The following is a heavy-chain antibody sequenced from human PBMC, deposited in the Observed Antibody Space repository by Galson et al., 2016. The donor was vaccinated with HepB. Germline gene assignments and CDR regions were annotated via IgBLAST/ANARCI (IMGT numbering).Heavy chain of an antibody. J-gene: IGHJ6*04. CDR3: VQGSTAPAV. D-gene: IGHD1-26*01. V-gene: IGHV3-23*01. CDR1: GFTFSNYG. Sequence: SLRLSCAASGFTFSNYGMTRVRQAPGKGLEVVSSISRSGDSTDYADSVKGRFTISRDNSKNTLSLQMNSLTADDTAIYYCVQGSTAPAVWGKGTTVTVSS. CDR2: ISRSGDST.